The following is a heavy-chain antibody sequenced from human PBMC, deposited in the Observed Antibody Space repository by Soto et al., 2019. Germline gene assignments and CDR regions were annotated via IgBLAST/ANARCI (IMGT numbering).Heavy chain of an antibody. J-gene: IGHJ4*02. Sequence: GASVKVSCKASGFTFTSSAFQWVRQARGQRLEWIGWIAVGSGYTNYAQRFQDRVTLTRDMSTATTYMELSRLTSEDTAIYYCAADATAWQQMVPSDYWGQGPLGTASS. V-gene: IGHV1-58*01. CDR2: IAVGSGYT. D-gene: IGHD2-8*01. CDR3: AADATAWQQMVPSDY. CDR1: GFTFTSSA.